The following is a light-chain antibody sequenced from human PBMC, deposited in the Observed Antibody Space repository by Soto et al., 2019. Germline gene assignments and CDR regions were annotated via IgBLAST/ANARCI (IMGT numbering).Light chain of an antibody. Sequence: DIQMTQSPSSLSASVGDRVTITCQASQDISNYLNWYQQKPGKAPKLLIYDASNLETGVPSRFSASGSGTDFTFTISSLQPEDIATYYCQQYDNLSITFGQRTRLEIK. CDR3: QQYDNLSIT. CDR1: QDISNY. CDR2: DAS. J-gene: IGKJ5*01. V-gene: IGKV1-33*01.